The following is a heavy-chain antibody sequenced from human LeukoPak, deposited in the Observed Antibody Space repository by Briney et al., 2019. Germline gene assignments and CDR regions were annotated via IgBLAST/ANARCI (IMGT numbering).Heavy chain of an antibody. CDR3: ARDGYGDVRSY. J-gene: IGHJ4*02. D-gene: IGHD5-18*01. V-gene: IGHV4-61*02. CDR1: GGSISSGSYY. Sequence: SQTLSLTCTVSGGSISSGSYYWSWIRQPAGKGLEWIGRIYTSGSTNYNPSLKSRVTISVDTSKNQFSLKLSSVTAADTAVYYCARDGYGDVRSYWGQGTLVTVSS. CDR2: IYTSGST.